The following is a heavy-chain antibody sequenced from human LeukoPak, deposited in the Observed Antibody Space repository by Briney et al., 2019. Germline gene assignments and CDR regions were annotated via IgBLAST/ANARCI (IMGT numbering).Heavy chain of an antibody. J-gene: IGHJ5*02. CDR2: IYYSGST. D-gene: IGHD6-13*01. Sequence: SETLSLTCTVSGGSISSYYWSWIRQPPGKGLEWIGYIYYSGSTNYNPSLKSRVTISVDTSKNQFSLKLSSVTAVDTAVYYCARRISVIAADWFDPWGQGTLVTVSS. CDR3: ARRISVIAADWFDP. V-gene: IGHV4-59*08. CDR1: GGSISSYY.